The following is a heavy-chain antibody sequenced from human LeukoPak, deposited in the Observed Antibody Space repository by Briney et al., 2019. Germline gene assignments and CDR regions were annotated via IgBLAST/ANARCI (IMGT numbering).Heavy chain of an antibody. V-gene: IGHV4-59*01. CDR3: ARGYDFWSGYYIPVYSYYYYMAV. CDR2: NYYSGST. J-gene: IGHJ6*03. Sequence: SETLSLTCTVSRGSISSYYWGWIRQPPGKGLEWMGYNYYSGSTNYNPSLKSRVTISVDTSKNQFSLNLSSVTAADTAVYYCARGYDFWSGYYIPVYSYYYYMAVWGKRTTVTVSS. D-gene: IGHD3-3*01. CDR1: RGSISSYY.